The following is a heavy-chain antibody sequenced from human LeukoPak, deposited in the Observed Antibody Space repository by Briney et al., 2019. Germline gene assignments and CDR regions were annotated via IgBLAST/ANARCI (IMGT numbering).Heavy chain of an antibody. Sequence: GGSLRLSCAASGFTFSSYAMSWVRQAPGKGLEWVSAISGSGGSTYYADSVKGRFTISRDNSKNSLYLQMNSLRAEDTAVYYCAKGGTGTTVRYFDYWGQGTLVIVSS. CDR3: AKGGTGTTVRYFDY. D-gene: IGHD1-7*01. CDR1: GFTFSSYA. V-gene: IGHV3-23*01. CDR2: ISGSGGST. J-gene: IGHJ4*02.